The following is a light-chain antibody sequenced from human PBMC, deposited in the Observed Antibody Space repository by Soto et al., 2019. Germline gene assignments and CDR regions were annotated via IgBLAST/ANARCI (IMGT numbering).Light chain of an antibody. J-gene: IGKJ4*01. CDR1: QSVSNNY. CDR2: DAS. Sequence: EIVLTQSPGALSLSPGERATLSCRASQSVSNNYLAWYQQKPGQAPRLLIYDASSRATGIPARFTGSGSGTDFTLTISSLEPEDFAVYYCQQRSSWLTFGGGTKVDIK. V-gene: IGKV3D-20*02. CDR3: QQRSSWLT.